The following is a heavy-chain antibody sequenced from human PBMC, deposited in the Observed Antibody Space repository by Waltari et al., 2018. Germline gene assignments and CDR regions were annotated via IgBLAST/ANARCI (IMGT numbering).Heavy chain of an antibody. CDR2: MRSKANSYAT. V-gene: IGHV3-73*02. CDR3: TTNRGVVTKYYYYMDV. CDR1: GFTFSGSA. D-gene: IGHD3-3*01. J-gene: IGHJ6*03. Sequence: EVQLVESGGGLVQPGGSLKLSCAASGFTFSGSAMHWVRQASGQGLEWVGRMRSKANSYATAYAGSGKGRLTITRDDSKSTAYLQMNSLKTEDTAVYYCTTNRGVVTKYYYYMDVWGKGTTVTVSS.